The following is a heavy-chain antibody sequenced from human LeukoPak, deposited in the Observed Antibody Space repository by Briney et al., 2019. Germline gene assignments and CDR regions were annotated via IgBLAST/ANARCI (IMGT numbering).Heavy chain of an antibody. CDR2: INGDGSST. V-gene: IGHV3-74*01. J-gene: IGHJ5*02. CDR3: ARDPRNKGFDP. Sequence: PGGSLRLSCASSRFTLSYYWMHWVRQGPGKGLVRVSTINGDGSSTNYADSVKGRFTISRDNAKNTLYLEMNSLRVEDTAVCYCARDPRNKGFDPWGQGTLVTVSS. D-gene: IGHD1/OR15-1a*01. CDR1: RFTLSYYW.